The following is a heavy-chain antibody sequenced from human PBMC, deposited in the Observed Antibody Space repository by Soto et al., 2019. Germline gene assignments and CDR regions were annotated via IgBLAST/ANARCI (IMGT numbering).Heavy chain of an antibody. J-gene: IGHJ4*02. D-gene: IGHD7-27*01. V-gene: IGHV3-30*09. Sequence: QVELVESGGGVVQPGTSLRLSCAASGFIFRNYAMHWVRQAPGKGLEWVADISYDERNIHYPDSVKGRFAISRDNSKNPLFLQMNNLRAEDTAVYYCARDNWAFDCWGQGTLVTVSS. CDR1: GFIFRNYA. CDR3: ARDNWAFDC. CDR2: ISYDERNI.